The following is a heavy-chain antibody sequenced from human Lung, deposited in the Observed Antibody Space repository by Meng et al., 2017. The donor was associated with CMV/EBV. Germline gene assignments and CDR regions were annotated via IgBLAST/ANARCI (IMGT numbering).Heavy chain of an antibody. CDR1: GFTVSSNY. J-gene: IGHJ4*02. D-gene: IGHD6-19*01. Sequence: GGSLRLSCAASGFTVSSNYMSWVRQAPGKGLEWVSVIYSGGSTYYADSVKGRFTISRDNPKNTLYLQMNSLRAEDTAVYYCARMPKWLGAHFDYWGQGTLVTVSS. CDR2: IYSGGST. CDR3: ARMPKWLGAHFDY. V-gene: IGHV3-66*02.